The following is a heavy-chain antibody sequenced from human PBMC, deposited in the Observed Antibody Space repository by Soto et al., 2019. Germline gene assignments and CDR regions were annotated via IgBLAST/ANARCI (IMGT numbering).Heavy chain of an antibody. J-gene: IGHJ4*02. V-gene: IGHV3-33*01. D-gene: IGHD6-6*01. CDR2: IWYDGSNK. CDR1: GFAFSNYG. Sequence: QVQLVESGGGVVQPGRSLRLSCATSGFAFSNYGMHWVRQAPGRGLEWVALIWYDGSNKYYADSVKGRFTISRDNSKNTLYLQVNSLRSEDTAVYYCAGSPPGVAGRYYFDYWGQGILVTVSS. CDR3: AGSPPGVAGRYYFDY.